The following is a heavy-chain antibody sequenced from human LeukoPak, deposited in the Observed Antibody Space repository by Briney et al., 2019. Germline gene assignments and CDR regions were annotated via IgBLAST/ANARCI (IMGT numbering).Heavy chain of an antibody. J-gene: IGHJ4*02. D-gene: IGHD5-12*01. CDR1: GFTFSSYS. Sequence: KPGGSLRLSCAASGFTFSSYSMNWVRQAPGKGLEWVSSISSSSSYIYYADSVKGRFTISRDNAKNSLYLQMNSLRAEDTAVYYCASYPLNSGYDYGLDYWSQGTLVTVSS. V-gene: IGHV3-21*01. CDR3: ASYPLNSGYDYGLDY. CDR2: ISSSSSYI.